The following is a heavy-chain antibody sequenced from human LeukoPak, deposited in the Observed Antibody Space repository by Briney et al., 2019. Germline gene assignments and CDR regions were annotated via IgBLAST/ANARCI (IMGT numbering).Heavy chain of an antibody. CDR1: GGSMSSYY. D-gene: IGHD3-9*01. V-gene: IGHV4-4*07. J-gene: IGHJ4*02. Sequence: SETLSLTCTVSGGSMSSYYWSWIRQPAGKGLEWIGCIYNSGRTNYNTSLKSRVTMSVDTSKNQFSLKLSSVTAADTAVYYCARANYDILTGYPLPIFDYWGQGTLVTVSS. CDR2: IYNSGRT. CDR3: ARANYDILTGYPLPIFDY.